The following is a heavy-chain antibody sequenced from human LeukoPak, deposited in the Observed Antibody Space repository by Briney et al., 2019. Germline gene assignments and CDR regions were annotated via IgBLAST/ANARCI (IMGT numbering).Heavy chain of an antibody. Sequence: PSETLSLTCTVSGGSISSYYWSWIRQPAGKGLEWIGRIYTSGSTNYNPSLKSRVTMSVDTSKNQFSLKLSSVTAADTAVYYCARGGPFVAAAGDYYYYGMDVWGQGTTVTVSS. D-gene: IGHD6-13*01. J-gene: IGHJ6*02. CDR1: GGSISSYY. V-gene: IGHV4-4*07. CDR2: IYTSGST. CDR3: ARGGPFVAAAGDYYYYGMDV.